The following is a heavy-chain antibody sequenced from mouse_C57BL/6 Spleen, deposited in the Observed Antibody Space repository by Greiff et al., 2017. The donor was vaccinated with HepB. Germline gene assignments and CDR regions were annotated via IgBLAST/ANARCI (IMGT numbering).Heavy chain of an antibody. CDR1: GYTFTDYN. CDR3: ARGVITTVEDAMDY. D-gene: IGHD1-1*01. J-gene: IGHJ4*01. Sequence: VQLQQSGPELVKPGASVKIPCKASGYTFTDYNMDWVKQSHGKSLEWIGDINPNNGGTIYNQKFKGKATLTVDKSSSTAYMELRSLTSEDTAVYYCARGVITTVEDAMDYWGQGTSVTVSS. V-gene: IGHV1-18*01. CDR2: INPNNGGT.